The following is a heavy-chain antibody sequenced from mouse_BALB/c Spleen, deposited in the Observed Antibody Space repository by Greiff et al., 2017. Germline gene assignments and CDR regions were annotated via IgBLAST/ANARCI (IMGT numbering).Heavy chain of an antibody. Sequence: EVKLVESGAELVKPGASVKLSCTASGFNFKDTYMHWVKQRPEQGLEWIGRIDPANGNTKYDPKFQGKATITADTSSNTAYLQLSSLTSEDTAVYYCARGYYGSSYYAMDYWGQGTSVTVSS. CDR2: IDPANGNT. CDR3: ARGYYGSSYYAMDY. CDR1: GFNFKDTY. V-gene: IGHV14-3*02. J-gene: IGHJ4*01. D-gene: IGHD1-1*01.